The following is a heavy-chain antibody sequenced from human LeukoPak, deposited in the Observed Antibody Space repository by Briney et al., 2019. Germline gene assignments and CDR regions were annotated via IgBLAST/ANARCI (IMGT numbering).Heavy chain of an antibody. CDR1: GFTSSSYA. V-gene: IGHV3-64*01. CDR2: ISSNGGST. Sequence: PGRSLRPSCAVSGFTSSSYAMHWVRQAPGKGLEYVSAISSNGGSTYYTNSVKGRFTLSRDNSKNSLYRQMGSLRAEDMAVYYCARGADPWGQGTLVTVSS. J-gene: IGHJ5*02. CDR3: ARGADP.